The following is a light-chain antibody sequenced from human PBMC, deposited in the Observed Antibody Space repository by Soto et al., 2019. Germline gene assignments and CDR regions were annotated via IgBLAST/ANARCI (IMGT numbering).Light chain of an antibody. CDR3: SSYTSSFRRV. V-gene: IGLV2-14*01. CDR2: EVS. Sequence: QSALTQPASVSGSPGQSITISCRGVSSDVGGYNHVSWYQQYPGKAPKLMIYEVSDRPSGVSNRFSGSKSGNTASLTISGLQAEDEAYYYCSSYTSSFRRVFGTGTKVTVL. CDR1: SSDVGGYNH. J-gene: IGLJ1*01.